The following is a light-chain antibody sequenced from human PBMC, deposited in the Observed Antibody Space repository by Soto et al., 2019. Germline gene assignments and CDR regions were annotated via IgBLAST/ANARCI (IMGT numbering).Light chain of an antibody. J-gene: IGKJ5*01. CDR2: DAS. CDR3: QQRSNWPPRIT. Sequence: EIVLTQSPATVSLSPGERATLSCRASQSVSSYLAWYQQKPGQAPRLLIYDASNRATGIPARFSGSGSGTDFTLTISSLEPEDFAVYYCQQRSNWPPRITFGQGTRLEI. V-gene: IGKV3-11*01. CDR1: QSVSSY.